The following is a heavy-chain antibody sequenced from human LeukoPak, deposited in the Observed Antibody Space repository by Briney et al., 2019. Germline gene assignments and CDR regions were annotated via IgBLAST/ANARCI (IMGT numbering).Heavy chain of an antibody. D-gene: IGHD4-17*01. CDR3: ARDPGYGCDY. CDR1: GFTFSNYA. Sequence: GGSLRLSCAAAGFTFSNYAMTWVRQAPGKGLEWVSSISSSSSYIYYADSVKGRFTISRDNAKNSLYLQMNSLRAEDTAVYYCARDPGYGCDYWGQGTLVTVSS. J-gene: IGHJ4*02. CDR2: ISSSSSYI. V-gene: IGHV3-21*01.